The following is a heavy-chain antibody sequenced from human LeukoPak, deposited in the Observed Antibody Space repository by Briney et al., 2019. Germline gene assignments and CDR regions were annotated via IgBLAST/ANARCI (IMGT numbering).Heavy chain of an antibody. V-gene: IGHV3-23*01. J-gene: IGHJ4*02. CDR2: ISGSSGST. CDR3: AKGNSGYDYGYFDY. CDR1: GFTFSSYA. D-gene: IGHD5-12*01. Sequence: PGGSLRLSCAASGFTFSSYAMSWVRQAPGKGLEWVSAISGSSGSTYYADSVKGRFTISRDNSKNTLYLQMNSLRAEDTAVYYCAKGNSGYDYGYFDYWGQGTLVTVSS.